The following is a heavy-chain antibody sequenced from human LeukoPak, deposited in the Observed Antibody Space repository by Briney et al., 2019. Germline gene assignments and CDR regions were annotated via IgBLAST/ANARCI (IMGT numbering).Heavy chain of an antibody. V-gene: IGHV1-3*01. Sequence: ASVKVSCKASGYTFTSYAMHWVRQAPGQRLEWMGWINAGNGNTKYSQNFQGRVTITRDTSASTAYMELSSLRSEDTAVYYCARDWGILTGYYMGANFQHWGQGTLVTVSS. J-gene: IGHJ1*01. CDR3: ARDWGILTGYYMGANFQH. D-gene: IGHD3-9*01. CDR2: INAGNGNT. CDR1: GYTFTSYA.